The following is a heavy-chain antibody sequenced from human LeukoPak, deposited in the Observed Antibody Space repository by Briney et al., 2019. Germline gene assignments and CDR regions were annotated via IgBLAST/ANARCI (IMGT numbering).Heavy chain of an antibody. CDR3: AKDERAMMAG. Sequence: PGGSLRLSCAVSGFTISSYAMSWVRQAPGKGLEWVSAISGSGGSTYYADSVKGRFTISRDNSKNTLYLQMNSLRAEDTAVYYCAKDERAMMAGWGQGTLVTVSS. CDR1: GFTISSYA. V-gene: IGHV3-23*01. CDR2: ISGSGGST. J-gene: IGHJ4*02. D-gene: IGHD5-24*01.